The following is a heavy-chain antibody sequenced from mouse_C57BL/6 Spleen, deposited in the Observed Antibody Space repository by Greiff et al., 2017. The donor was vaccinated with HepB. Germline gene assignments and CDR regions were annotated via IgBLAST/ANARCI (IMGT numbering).Heavy chain of an antibody. J-gene: IGHJ4*01. V-gene: IGHV3-6*01. Sequence: EVKLQESGPGLVKPSQSLSLTCSVTGYSITSGYYWNWIRQFPGNKLEWMGYISYDGSNNYNPSLKNRISITRDTSKNQFFLKLNSVTTEDTATYYCARGYYGNSYAMDYWGQGTSVTVSS. CDR3: ARGYYGNSYAMDY. D-gene: IGHD2-1*01. CDR2: ISYDGSN. CDR1: GYSITSGYY.